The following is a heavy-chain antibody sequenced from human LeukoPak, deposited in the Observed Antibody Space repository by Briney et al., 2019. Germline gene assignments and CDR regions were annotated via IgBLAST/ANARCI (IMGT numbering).Heavy chain of an antibody. CDR1: GFTFSSYT. CDR2: ISGSCGCT. Sequence: GGSLRLSCAASGFTFSSYTMSWVRQAPGKGLEWVSAISGSCGCTYYADSVKGRFTISRDNAKNTLYLQMNSLRAEDTAAYYCAKDSKMAAAGTRLGYWGQGTLVTVSS. D-gene: IGHD6-13*01. CDR3: AKDSKMAAAGTRLGY. J-gene: IGHJ4*02. V-gene: IGHV3-23*01.